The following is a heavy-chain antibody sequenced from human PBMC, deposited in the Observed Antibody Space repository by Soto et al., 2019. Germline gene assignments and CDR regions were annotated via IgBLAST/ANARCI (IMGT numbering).Heavy chain of an antibody. J-gene: IGHJ5*02. V-gene: IGHV6-1*01. D-gene: IGHD3-16*02. CDR1: GDSVSRNNVA. CDR3: ARSPASGGVIVNWFDP. CDR2: TFYRSTWYK. Sequence: SQTLSLTCAISGDSVSRNNVAWNWIRQSPSRGLEWLGRTFYRSTWYKDYAVSVKSRISINADTSKNLFSLQLNSVTPEDTAVYYCARSPASGGVIVNWFDPWGQGTRVTVSS.